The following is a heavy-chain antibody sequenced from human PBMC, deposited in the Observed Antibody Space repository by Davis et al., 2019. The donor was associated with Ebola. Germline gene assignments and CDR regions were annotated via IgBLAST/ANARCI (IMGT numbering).Heavy chain of an antibody. CDR2: IYYSGST. Sequence: SETLSLTCTVSGGSISSYYRSWIRQPPGKGLEWIGYIYYSGSTNYNPSLKSRVTISVDTSKNQFSLKLNSLTAADTAVYYCARHQSTSFDYWGQGTLVTVSS. CDR3: ARHQSTSFDY. J-gene: IGHJ4*02. V-gene: IGHV4-59*08. CDR1: GGSISSYY.